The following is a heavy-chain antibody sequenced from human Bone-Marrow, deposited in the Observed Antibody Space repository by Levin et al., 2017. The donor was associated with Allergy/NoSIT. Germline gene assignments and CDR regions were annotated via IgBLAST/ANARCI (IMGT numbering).Heavy chain of an antibody. CDR3: ARDRSVGEEGYIFDY. D-gene: IGHD1-26*01. CDR1: GFTFSSYA. Sequence: LSLTCAASGFTFSSYAMHWVRQAPGKGLEWVAVISYDGSNKYYADSVKGRFTISRDNSKNTLYLQMNSLRAEDTAVYYCARDRSVGEEGYIFDYWGQGTLVTVSS. V-gene: IGHV3-30*04. CDR2: ISYDGSNK. J-gene: IGHJ4*02.